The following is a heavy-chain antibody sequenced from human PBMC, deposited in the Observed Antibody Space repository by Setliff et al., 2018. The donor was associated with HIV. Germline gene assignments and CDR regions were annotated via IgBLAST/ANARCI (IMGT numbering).Heavy chain of an antibody. CDR1: GGSRGFMTRYY. Sequence: SETLSLTCTVSGGSRGFMTRYYWSWLRQSPGKGLEWIGYTYNTGSTNYRPPLKSRLTISLDTSKHQISLTLSSVTAADTAIYYCATGLTFPSTFDLWGQGTVVTVSS. CDR2: TYNTGST. J-gene: IGHJ3*01. D-gene: IGHD1-1*01. V-gene: IGHV4-61*01. CDR3: ATGLTFPSTFDL.